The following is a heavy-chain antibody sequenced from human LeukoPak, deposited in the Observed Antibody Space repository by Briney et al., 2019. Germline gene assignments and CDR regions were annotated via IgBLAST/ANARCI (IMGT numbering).Heavy chain of an antibody. CDR3: ARDVGGAGSY. D-gene: IGHD3-10*01. CDR1: GHTFSSYW. J-gene: IGHJ4*02. CDR2: IDTDGRTT. Sequence: GGSLRLSCAASGHTFSSYWMHWVRHAPGKGLVWVSRIDTDGRTTIYADSVKGRFTISRDNVQNTLYLQMNSLRAEDTAVYYCARDVGGAGSYWGQGTLVTVSS. V-gene: IGHV3-74*01.